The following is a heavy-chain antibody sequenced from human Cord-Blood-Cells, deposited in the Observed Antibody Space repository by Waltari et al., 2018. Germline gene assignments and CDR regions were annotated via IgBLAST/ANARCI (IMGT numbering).Heavy chain of an antibody. CDR2: IIPIFGTA. CDR1: GGTFSRYA. J-gene: IGHJ3*02. V-gene: IGHV1-69*12. CDR3: ARGDCTNGVCYDAFDI. Sequence: QVQLVQSGAAVKKPGSSVKVSCKASGGTFSRYATSWVRQAPGQGLEWMGGIIPIFGTANYAQKFQGRVTITADESTSTAYMELSSLRSEDTAVYYCARGDCTNGVCYDAFDIWGQGTMVTVSS. D-gene: IGHD2-8*01.